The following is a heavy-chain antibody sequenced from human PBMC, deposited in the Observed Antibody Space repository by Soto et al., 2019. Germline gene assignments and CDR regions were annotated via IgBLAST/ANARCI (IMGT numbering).Heavy chain of an antibody. V-gene: IGHV1-69*06. CDR1: GGTFSSYA. J-gene: IGHJ1*01. D-gene: IGHD3-22*01. Sequence: SVKVSCKASGGTFSSYAISWVRQAPGQGLEWMGGIIPIFGTANYAQKFQGRVTITADKSTSTAYMELSSLRSEDTAVYYCARDQGYYDSSGYESQHWGQGTLVTVSS. CDR2: IIPIFGTA. CDR3: ARDQGYYDSSGYESQH.